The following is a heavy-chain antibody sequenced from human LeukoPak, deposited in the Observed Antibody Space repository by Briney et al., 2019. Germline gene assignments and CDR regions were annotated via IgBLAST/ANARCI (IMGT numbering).Heavy chain of an antibody. CDR1: GFTFSNAW. D-gene: IGHD3-22*01. Sequence: GGSLRLSCAASGFTFSNAWMSWVRQAPGKGLEWVSYISSSSSTIYYADSVKGRFTISRDNAKSSLYLQMNSLRAEDTAVYYCARDLYYYDSNGYPGTSHYWGQGTLVTVSS. V-gene: IGHV3-48*04. CDR3: ARDLYYYDSNGYPGTSHY. J-gene: IGHJ4*02. CDR2: ISSSSSTI.